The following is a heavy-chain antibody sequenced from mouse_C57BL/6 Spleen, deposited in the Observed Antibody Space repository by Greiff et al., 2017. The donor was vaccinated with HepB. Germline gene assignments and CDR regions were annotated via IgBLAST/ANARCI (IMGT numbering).Heavy chain of an antibody. Sequence: VQLQQSGAELVKPGASVKISCKASGYAFSSYWMNWVKQRPGKGLEWIGQIYPGDGDTNYNGKFKGKATLTADKSSSTAYMQLSSLTSEDSAVYFCARSGGYDVGYYAMDYWGQGTSVTVSS. CDR2: IYPGDGDT. CDR1: GYAFSSYW. J-gene: IGHJ4*01. CDR3: ARSGGYDVGYYAMDY. V-gene: IGHV1-80*01. D-gene: IGHD2-2*01.